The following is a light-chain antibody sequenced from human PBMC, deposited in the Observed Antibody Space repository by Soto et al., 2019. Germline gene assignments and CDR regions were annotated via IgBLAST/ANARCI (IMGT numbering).Light chain of an antibody. V-gene: IGLV2-14*01. CDR3: SSYTSSSTL. CDR2: DVS. Sequence: QSALTQPASVSGSPGQSITISCTGTSSDVGGYNYVSWYQQHPGKAPKLMIYDVSNRPSGVSNRFSDSKSGNTASLTISGLQAEDEADYYCSSYTSSSTLFGGGTQLTVL. J-gene: IGLJ2*01. CDR1: SSDVGGYNY.